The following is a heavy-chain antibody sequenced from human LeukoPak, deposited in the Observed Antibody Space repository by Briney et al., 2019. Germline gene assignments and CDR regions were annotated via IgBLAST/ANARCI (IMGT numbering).Heavy chain of an antibody. V-gene: IGHV3-33*01. CDR3: ARDPGVRWLVGFDY. Sequence: GRSLRLSRAASGFTFSSYGMHWVRQAPGKGLEWVAVIWYDGSNKYYADSVKGRFTISRDNSKNTLYLQMDSLRAEDTAVYYCARDPGVRWLVGFDYWGQGTLVTVSS. CDR2: IWYDGSNK. J-gene: IGHJ4*02. D-gene: IGHD6-19*01. CDR1: GFTFSSYG.